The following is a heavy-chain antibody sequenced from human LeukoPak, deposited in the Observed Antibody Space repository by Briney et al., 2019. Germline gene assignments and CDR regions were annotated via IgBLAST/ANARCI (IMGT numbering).Heavy chain of an antibody. V-gene: IGHV3-30*02. Sequence: PGGSLRLSCAASGFTFSSYGMHWVRQAPGKGLEWVASIRYDGSNKYYADSVKGRFTISRDNSKNTLYLQMNSLRAEDTVVYYCAKGRLRFLEWLFVYWGQGTLVTVSS. CDR3: AKGRLRFLEWLFVY. CDR1: GFTFSSYG. J-gene: IGHJ4*02. D-gene: IGHD3-3*01. CDR2: IRYDGSNK.